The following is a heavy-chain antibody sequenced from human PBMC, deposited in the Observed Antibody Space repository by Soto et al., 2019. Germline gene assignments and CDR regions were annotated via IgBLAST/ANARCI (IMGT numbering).Heavy chain of an antibody. CDR1: GGTFSSYA. CDR2: IIPIFGTA. V-gene: IGHV1-69*13. Sequence: SVKASCKASGGTFSSYAISWVRQAPGQGLEWMGGIIPIFGTANYAQKFQGRVTITADESTSTAYMELSSLRSEDTAVYYCAFTWIQRSYYGMDVWGQGTTVTVSS. D-gene: IGHD5-18*01. CDR3: AFTWIQRSYYGMDV. J-gene: IGHJ6*02.